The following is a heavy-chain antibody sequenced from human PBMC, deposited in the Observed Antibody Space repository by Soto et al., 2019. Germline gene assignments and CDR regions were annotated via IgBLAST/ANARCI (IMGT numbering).Heavy chain of an antibody. CDR3: ARGHAGYCSATHCHWGLYLDP. Sequence: QVQLVQSGAEVKKPGASVKVSCKASGYTFANYGISWVRQAPGQGLEWMGWISAYNGKTDYPQRLQGRVTMTTDTSTSTVYMEVRSLRSDDTATYYCARGHAGYCSATHCHWGLYLDPWCQGTLVTVSS. CDR2: ISAYNGKT. V-gene: IGHV1-18*01. J-gene: IGHJ5*02. D-gene: IGHD2-15*01. CDR1: GYTFANYG.